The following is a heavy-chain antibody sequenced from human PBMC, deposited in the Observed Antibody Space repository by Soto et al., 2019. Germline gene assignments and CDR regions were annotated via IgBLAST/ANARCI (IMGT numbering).Heavy chain of an antibody. CDR1: GYSFTSYW. Sequence: PGESLKISCKGSGYSFTSYWIGWVRQMPGKGLEWMGIIYPGDSEIRYSPSFEGQVTISADKSISTAHLQWSSLKASDTAMYYCARTSAAGNYYYGMDVWGQGTTVTVSS. D-gene: IGHD6-13*01. V-gene: IGHV5-51*03. CDR2: IYPGDSEI. CDR3: ARTSAAGNYYYGMDV. J-gene: IGHJ6*02.